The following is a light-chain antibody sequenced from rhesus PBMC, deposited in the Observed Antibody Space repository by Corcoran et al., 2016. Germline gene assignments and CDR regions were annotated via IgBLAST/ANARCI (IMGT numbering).Light chain of an antibody. Sequence: DIQMTQSPSSLSASVGDRVTITCRASQGISSWLAWYQQKTGKTPKLLIYKASSLKSGVPSRFSGIGSGTDCTLTINSLQPEDFATYYCQQYNSAAYSFGQGTKVEIK. CDR1: QGISSW. CDR3: QQYNSAAYS. CDR2: KAS. J-gene: IGKJ2*01. V-gene: IGKV1-21*01.